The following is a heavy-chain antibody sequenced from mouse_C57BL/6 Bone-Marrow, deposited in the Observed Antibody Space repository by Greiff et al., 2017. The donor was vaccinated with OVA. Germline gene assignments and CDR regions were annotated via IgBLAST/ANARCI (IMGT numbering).Heavy chain of an antibody. CDR1: GYTFTSYG. CDR2: IYPRSGNT. V-gene: IGHV1-81*01. Sequence: VQLQQSGAELARPGASVKLSCKASGYTFTSYGISWVKQRTGPGLEWIGEIYPRSGNTYYNEKFKGKATLTADKSSSTAYMELRSLTSEDAAVYFCARSGDYGAMDYWGQGTSVTVSS. J-gene: IGHJ4*01. D-gene: IGHD1-1*01. CDR3: ARSGDYGAMDY.